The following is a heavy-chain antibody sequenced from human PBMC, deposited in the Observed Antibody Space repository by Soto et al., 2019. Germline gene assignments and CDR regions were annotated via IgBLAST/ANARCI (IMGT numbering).Heavy chain of an antibody. D-gene: IGHD3-3*01. CDR2: INPNSGVT. CDR1: GYTFTGYS. CDR3: ARGGGTILAPLP. Sequence: ASVKVSCKASGYTFTGYSMHWVRQAPEQGLEWMGYINPNSGVTKFAQKLQGRVTLTRDTSINTAYMEMTMLTPDDTAVYYCARGGGTILAPLPWGQGTLVTVSS. V-gene: IGHV1-2*02. J-gene: IGHJ5*02.